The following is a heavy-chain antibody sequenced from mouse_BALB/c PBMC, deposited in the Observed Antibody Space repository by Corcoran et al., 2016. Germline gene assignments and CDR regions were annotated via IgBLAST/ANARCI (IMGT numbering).Heavy chain of an antibody. J-gene: IGHJ1*01. CDR1: GFNIKDIY. CDR2: IDPANGNT. CDR3: ARSGYYWYFDV. Sequence: EVQLQQSGAELVKPGASVKLSCTASGFNIKDIYMHWVKQRPEQGLEWIGRIDPANGNTKYDPKFQGKATITADTSSNTAYLQLSSLTSEDTAVYYCARSGYYWYFDVWGAGTTVTVSS. D-gene: IGHD1-3*01. V-gene: IGHV14-3*02.